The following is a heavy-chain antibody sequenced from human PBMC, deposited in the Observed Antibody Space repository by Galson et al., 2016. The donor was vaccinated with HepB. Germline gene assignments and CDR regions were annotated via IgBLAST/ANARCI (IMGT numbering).Heavy chain of an antibody. D-gene: IGHD6-13*01. CDR2: IYHSGST. CDR3: ARELGYSSRPNWFDP. J-gene: IGHJ5*02. Sequence: SETLSLTCTVSGYSISSGYYWGWIRQPPGKGLEWIGSIYHSGSTYYNPSLKRRVTISVYTSKNQFSLKLSSVTAADTAVYYCARELGYSSRPNWFDPWGQGTLVTVSS. CDR1: GYSISSGYY. V-gene: IGHV4-38-2*02.